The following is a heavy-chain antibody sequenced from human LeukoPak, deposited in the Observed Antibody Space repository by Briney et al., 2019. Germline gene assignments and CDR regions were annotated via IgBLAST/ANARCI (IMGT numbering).Heavy chain of an antibody. V-gene: IGHV3-30*03. CDR2: ISYDGSNK. Sequence: GGSLRLSCAASGFTFSSYGMHWVRQAPGKGLEWVAVISYDGSNKYYADSVKGRFTISRDNSKNTLYLQMNSLRAEDTAVYYCAREIRRGYCSSTSCYSAGAFDIWGQGTMVTVSS. CDR3: AREIRRGYCSSTSCYSAGAFDI. CDR1: GFTFSSYG. D-gene: IGHD2-2*02. J-gene: IGHJ3*02.